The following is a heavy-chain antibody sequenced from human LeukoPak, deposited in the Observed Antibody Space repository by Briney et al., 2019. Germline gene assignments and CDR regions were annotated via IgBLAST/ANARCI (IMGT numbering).Heavy chain of an antibody. CDR3: ATSVAAAGGSLDY. CDR1: GGSISSSSYY. Sequence: PSETLSLTCTVSGGSISSSSYYWGWIRQPPGKGLEWIGSIYYSGSTYYNPSLKSRATISVDTSKNQFSLKLSSVTAADTAVYYCATSVAAAGGSLDYWGQGTLVTVSS. J-gene: IGHJ4*02. V-gene: IGHV4-39*07. CDR2: IYYSGST. D-gene: IGHD6-13*01.